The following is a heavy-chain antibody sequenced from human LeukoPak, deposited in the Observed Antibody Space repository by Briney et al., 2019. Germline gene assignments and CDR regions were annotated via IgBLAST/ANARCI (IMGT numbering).Heavy chain of an antibody. J-gene: IGHJ6*02. V-gene: IGHV4-30-2*01. CDR3: ARAVPQWMVPHYYYGMDV. D-gene: IGHD6-19*01. CDR2: IYHSGST. Sequence: SQTLSLTCAVSGGSISSGGYSWSWIRQPPGKGLEWIGYIYHSGSTYYNPSLKSRVTKSVDRSKNQFSLKLSSATAADTAVYYCARAVPQWMVPHYYYGMDVWGQGTTVTVSS. CDR1: GGSISSGGYS.